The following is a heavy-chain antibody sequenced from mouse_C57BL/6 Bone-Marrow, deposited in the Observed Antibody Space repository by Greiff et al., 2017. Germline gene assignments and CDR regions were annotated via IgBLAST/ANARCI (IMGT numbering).Heavy chain of an antibody. Sequence: DVMLVESGGDLVKPGGSLKLSCAASGFTFSSYGMSWVRQTPDKRLEWVATISSGGSYTYSPDSVKGRFTISRDNANNTPYLQRSSLKSEDTAMYYCARQPPHYYGSSRYFDCWGQGTTLTVSS. CDR2: ISSGGSYT. J-gene: IGHJ2*01. CDR1: GFTFSSYG. D-gene: IGHD1-1*01. CDR3: ARQPPHYYGSSRYFDC. V-gene: IGHV5-6*02.